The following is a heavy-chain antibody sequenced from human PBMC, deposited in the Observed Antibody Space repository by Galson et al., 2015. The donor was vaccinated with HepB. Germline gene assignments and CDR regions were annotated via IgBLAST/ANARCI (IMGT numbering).Heavy chain of an antibody. CDR3: ARDLPFYHFGHRPKKTGYYFDY. J-gene: IGHJ4*02. Sequence: LRLSCAASGFTFSSYWMSWVRQAPGKGLEWVANIKQDGSEKYYVDSVKGRFTISRDNAKNSLYLQMNSLRAEDTAVYYCARDLPFYHFGHRPKKTGYYFDYWGQGTLVTVSS. CDR1: GFTFSSYW. D-gene: IGHD1-14*01. CDR2: IKQDGSEK. V-gene: IGHV3-7*01.